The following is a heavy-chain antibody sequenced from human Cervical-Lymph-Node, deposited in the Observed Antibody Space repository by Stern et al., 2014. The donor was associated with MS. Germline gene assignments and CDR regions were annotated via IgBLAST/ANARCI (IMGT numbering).Heavy chain of an antibody. Sequence: EVQLLESGGGLVQPGGSLRLSCAASGFTFSSYAMSWVRQAPGQGLEWVSGISGTGGSTYYADSVKGRLTISRDNSKNTLYLQMNSLRAEDTAVYYCAKAVAGYWYFDLWGRGTLVTVSS. V-gene: IGHV3-23*01. D-gene: IGHD6-19*01. CDR2: ISGTGGST. CDR1: GFTFSSYA. CDR3: AKAVAGYWYFDL. J-gene: IGHJ2*01.